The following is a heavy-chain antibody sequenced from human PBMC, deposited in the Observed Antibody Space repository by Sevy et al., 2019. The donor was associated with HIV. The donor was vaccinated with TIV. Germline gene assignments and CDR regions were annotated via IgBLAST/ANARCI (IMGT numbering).Heavy chain of an antibody. CDR3: ARQIVIKQWLVILHAFDI. V-gene: IGHV4-39*01. CDR2: IYYSGST. CDR1: GGSISSSSYY. J-gene: IGHJ3*02. D-gene: IGHD6-19*01. Sequence: SETLSLTCTVSGGSISSSSYYWGWIRQPPGKGLEWIGSIYYSGSTYYNPSLKSRVTISVDTSKNQFSLKLSSVTAADTAVYYCARQIVIKQWLVILHAFDIWGQGTMVTVSS.